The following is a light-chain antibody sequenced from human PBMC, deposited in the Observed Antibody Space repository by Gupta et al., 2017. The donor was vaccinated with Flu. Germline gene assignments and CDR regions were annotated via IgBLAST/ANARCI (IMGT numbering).Light chain of an antibody. CDR1: SNDVGGYNR. J-gene: IGLJ1*01. CDR2: DVT. Sequence: QSAPTQPRSVSGSPGQSVTISCTGTSNDVGGYNRVSWYEQCPGKAPKLILYDVTERPSGVPDRFSGSKSGNTASLTISGLQADDEADYYCSSHAGRVTWVFGTGTTVTVL. V-gene: IGLV2-11*01. CDR3: SSHAGRVTWV.